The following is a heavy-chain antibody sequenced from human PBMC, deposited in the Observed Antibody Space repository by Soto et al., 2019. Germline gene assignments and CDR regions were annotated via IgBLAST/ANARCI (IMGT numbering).Heavy chain of an antibody. V-gene: IGHV3-33*01. CDR3: ARSRSGYYPIYYYYGMDV. J-gene: IGHJ6*02. CDR1: GFTFSSYG. CDR2: IWYDGSNK. D-gene: IGHD3-22*01. Sequence: QVQLVESGGGVVQPGRSLRLSCAASGFTFSSYGMHWVRQAPGKGLEWVAVIWYDGSNKYYADSVKGRFTISRDNSKNTLYLQMNSLRAEDTAVYYCARSRSGYYPIYYYYGMDVWGQGTTVTVSS.